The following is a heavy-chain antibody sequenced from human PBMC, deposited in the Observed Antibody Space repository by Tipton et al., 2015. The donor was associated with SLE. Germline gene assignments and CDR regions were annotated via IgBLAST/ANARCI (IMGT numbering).Heavy chain of an antibody. V-gene: IGHV3-21*01. Sequence: SLRLSCAASGFTFSNYNMHWVRQAPGKGLEWVSSISSSSSYIYYADSVKGRFTISRDNAKNSLYLQMNSLRAEDTAVYYCARVLDYYYYGMDVWGQGTTVTVSS. CDR1: GFTFSNYN. CDR3: ARVLDYYYYGMDV. CDR2: ISSSSSYI. J-gene: IGHJ6*02.